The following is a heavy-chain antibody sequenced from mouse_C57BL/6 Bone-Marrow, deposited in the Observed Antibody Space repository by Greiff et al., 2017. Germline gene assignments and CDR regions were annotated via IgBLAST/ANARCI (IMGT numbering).Heavy chain of an antibody. CDR2: IYPGNSDT. V-gene: IGHV1-5*01. D-gene: IGHD2-3*01. Sequence: VQLKESGTVLARPGASVKMSCKTSGYTFTSYWMHWVKQRPGQGLDWIGAIYPGNSDTSYNQKFKGKAKLTAVTSASTAYMELSSLTNEDSAVYYWTRWWLLRRYYFDYWGQGTTLTVSS. J-gene: IGHJ2*01. CDR1: GYTFTSYW. CDR3: TRWWLLRRYYFDY.